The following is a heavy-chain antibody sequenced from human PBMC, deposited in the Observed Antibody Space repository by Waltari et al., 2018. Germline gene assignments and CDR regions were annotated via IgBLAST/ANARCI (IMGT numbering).Heavy chain of an antibody. V-gene: IGHV4-4*07. CDR1: GGSSRNSY. Sequence: QVQLQESGPGLVKPSETPAPTCSAVGGSSRNSYWSWIRQAATKGLEWIGRINVDGRINYNPSLESRVTMSVDSFKSQFSLQLKSLTAADTAVYYCARVGPNTQLADLWGQGMLVTVST. J-gene: IGHJ4*02. D-gene: IGHD6-13*01. CDR2: INVDGRI. CDR3: ARVGPNTQLADL.